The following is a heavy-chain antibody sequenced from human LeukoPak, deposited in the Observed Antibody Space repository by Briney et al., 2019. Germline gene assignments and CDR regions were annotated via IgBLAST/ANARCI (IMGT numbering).Heavy chain of an antibody. CDR2: IYTSGST. D-gene: IGHD3-22*01. CDR3: ARDHEEWDSSGYYLYYFDY. Sequence: PSETLSLTCTVSGGSISSYYWSWIRQTAGKGLEWIGRIYTSGSTNYNPSLKSRVTMSVDTSKNQFSPKLSSVTAADTAVYYCARDHEEWDSSGYYLYYFDYWGQGTLVTVSS. CDR1: GGSISSYY. V-gene: IGHV4-4*07. J-gene: IGHJ4*02.